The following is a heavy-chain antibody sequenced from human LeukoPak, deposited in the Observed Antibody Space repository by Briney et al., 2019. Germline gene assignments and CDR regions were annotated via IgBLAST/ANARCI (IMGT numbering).Heavy chain of an antibody. CDR1: GFTFSGYG. CDR3: AKVVSSPVALGP. Sequence: GGSLRLSCAASGFTFSGYGMHWVRQAPGKGLEWVAFIRYDGSNKYYADSVKGRFTISRDNSKNTLYLQMNSLRAEDTAIYYCAKVVSSPVALGPWGQGPLVTVSS. CDR2: IRYDGSNK. D-gene: IGHD6-19*01. V-gene: IGHV3-30*02. J-gene: IGHJ5*02.